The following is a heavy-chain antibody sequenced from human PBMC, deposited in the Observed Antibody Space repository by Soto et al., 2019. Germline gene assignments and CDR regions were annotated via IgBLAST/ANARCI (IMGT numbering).Heavy chain of an antibody. CDR2: ITENGGDT. CDR3: AKGRNGVDV. Sequence: GGSLRLSCAASGFTFSSYAMTWVRQAPGKGLEWVSAITENGGDTYYADSVKGRFTISRDNSKNTLYLQMNSLRAEDTVVFYCAKGRNGVDVWGQGTTVTVSS. CDR1: GFTFSSYA. V-gene: IGHV3-23*01. J-gene: IGHJ6*02.